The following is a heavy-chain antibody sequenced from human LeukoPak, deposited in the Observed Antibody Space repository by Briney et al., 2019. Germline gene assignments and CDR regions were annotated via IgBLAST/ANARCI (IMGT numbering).Heavy chain of an antibody. Sequence: PGGSLRLSCAASGFTFSSYWMSWVRQAPGKGLEWVANIKQDGSEKYYVDSVKGRFTISRDNAKNSLYLQMNSLRAEDTAVYYCARDGRYFDWVRGDYWGQETLVTVSS. CDR1: GFTFSSYW. V-gene: IGHV3-7*01. CDR3: ARDGRYFDWVRGDY. D-gene: IGHD3-9*01. J-gene: IGHJ4*02. CDR2: IKQDGSEK.